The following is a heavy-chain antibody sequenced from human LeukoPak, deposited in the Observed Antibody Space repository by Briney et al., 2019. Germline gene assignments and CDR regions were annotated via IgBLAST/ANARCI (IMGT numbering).Heavy chain of an antibody. V-gene: IGHV4-38-2*01. D-gene: IGHD6-13*01. Sequence: SETLSLTCAVSGYSISSGYYWGWIRQPPGKGLEWIGSIYHSGSTYYNPSLKSRVTISVDTSKNQFSLKLSSVTAADTAVYYCARHRTYSSSWFDYWGQGTLVTVSS. J-gene: IGHJ4*02. CDR3: ARHRTYSSSWFDY. CDR1: GYSISSGYY. CDR2: IYHSGST.